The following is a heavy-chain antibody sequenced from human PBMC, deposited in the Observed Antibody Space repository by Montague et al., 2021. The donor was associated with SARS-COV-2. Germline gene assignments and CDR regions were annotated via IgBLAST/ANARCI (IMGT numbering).Heavy chain of an antibody. CDR2: ISDIGST. CDR3: VRARECSGGSCYGPDDDAFDI. Sequence: SETLSLTSAVYGGSFNGYYWNWIRQPPGKGLEWIGEISDIGSTTYNPSLESRLTTSVDRSKNQFSLRLTSVTAADTAVYYCVRARECSGGSCYGPDDDAFDIWGQGTMVTVSS. V-gene: IGHV4-34*01. J-gene: IGHJ3*02. D-gene: IGHD2-15*01. CDR1: GGSFNGYY.